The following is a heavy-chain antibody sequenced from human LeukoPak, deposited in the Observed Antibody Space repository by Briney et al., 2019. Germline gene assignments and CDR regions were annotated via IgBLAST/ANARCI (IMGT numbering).Heavy chain of an antibody. J-gene: IGHJ4*02. CDR3: ARASGLYYDYVWGSYRYSRSFDY. D-gene: IGHD3-16*02. Sequence: SQTLSLTCAISGDTVSSNSAAWNCLRQSPSRGLEWLGRTDYRNKSYNDYAVSVKSRITINPDTSKNQFSLQLNSVTPEDTAVYYCARASGLYYDYVWGSYRYSRSFDYWGQGTLVTVSS. V-gene: IGHV6-1*01. CDR2: TDYRNKSYN. CDR1: GDTVSSNSAA.